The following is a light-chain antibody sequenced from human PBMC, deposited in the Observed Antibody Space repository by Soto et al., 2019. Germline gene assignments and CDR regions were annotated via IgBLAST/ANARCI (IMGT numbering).Light chain of an antibody. CDR1: QSLVHRDGNTY. Sequence: DVVLTQSPLSLPVIFGQSASISCRSSQSLVHRDGNTYLNWFLQRPGQSPRRLIYKVSNRASGVPARFSGSGSGTDFTLKISRVEAEDVGVYYCMQRSHGPYTFGQGTKLEIK. V-gene: IGKV2-30*02. J-gene: IGKJ2*01. CDR2: KVS. CDR3: MQRSHGPYT.